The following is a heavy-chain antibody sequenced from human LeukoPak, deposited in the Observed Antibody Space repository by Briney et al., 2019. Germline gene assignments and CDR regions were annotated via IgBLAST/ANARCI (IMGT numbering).Heavy chain of an antibody. D-gene: IGHD6-19*01. CDR1: GFTFSSYD. CDR3: AKVTWSSSGSDY. J-gene: IGHJ4*02. V-gene: IGHV3-23*01. Sequence: GGSLRLSCAASGFTFSSYDMCWVRQAPGQGPEWVSGINKSGGGTYYADSVKGRFTMSRDNSKNTLFLQMNSLRAEDTAVYYCAKVTWSSSGSDYWGQGTLVTVSS. CDR2: INKSGGGT.